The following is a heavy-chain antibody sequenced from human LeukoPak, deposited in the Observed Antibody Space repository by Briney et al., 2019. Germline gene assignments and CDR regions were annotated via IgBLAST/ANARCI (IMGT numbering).Heavy chain of an antibody. D-gene: IGHD3-10*01. J-gene: IGHJ2*01. Sequence: GGSLRLSCAASGFTVSSNYMSWVRQAPGKGLEWVSVTYSGGSTYYADSVKGRFTISRDNSKNTLYLQMNSLRAEDTAVYYCAREWGAGNWYFDLWGRGTLVTVSS. V-gene: IGHV3-66*01. CDR3: AREWGAGNWYFDL. CDR1: GFTVSSNY. CDR2: TYSGGST.